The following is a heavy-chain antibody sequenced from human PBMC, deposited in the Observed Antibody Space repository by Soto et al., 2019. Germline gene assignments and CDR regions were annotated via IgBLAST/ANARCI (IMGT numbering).Heavy chain of an antibody. Sequence: GVSLRLSCAVSGFTFSDYYMSWIRQAPGKGLEWVSYISSSSYTNYADSVKGRFTISRDNAKKSLYLQMNSLRAEDTAVYYCARAGITGTYGDYWGQGTLVTVSS. CDR1: GFTFSDYY. CDR2: ISSSSYT. CDR3: ARAGITGTYGDY. J-gene: IGHJ4*02. D-gene: IGHD1-7*01. V-gene: IGHV3-11*06.